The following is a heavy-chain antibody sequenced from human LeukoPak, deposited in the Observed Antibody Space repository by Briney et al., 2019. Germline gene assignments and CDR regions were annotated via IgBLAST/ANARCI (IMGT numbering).Heavy chain of an antibody. Sequence: GGSLRLSCAASGFTVSSNYMSWVRQAPGKGLEWVSVIYSGGSTYYADSVKGRFTISRDNSKNTLYLQMNSLRAEDTAVYYCANWAYSRSFDYWGQGTLVTVSS. CDR2: IYSGGST. CDR1: GFTVSSNY. CDR3: ANWAYSRSFDY. J-gene: IGHJ4*02. V-gene: IGHV3-53*01. D-gene: IGHD6-6*01.